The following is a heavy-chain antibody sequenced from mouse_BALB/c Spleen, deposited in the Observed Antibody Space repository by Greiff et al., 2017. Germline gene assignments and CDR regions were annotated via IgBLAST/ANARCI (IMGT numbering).Heavy chain of an antibody. CDR2: ISYSGST. V-gene: IGHV3-8*02. Sequence: EVHLVESGPSLVKPSQTLSLTCSVTGDSITSGYWNWIRKFPGNKLEYMGYISYSGSTYYNPSLKSRISITRDTSKNQYYLQLNSVTTEDTATYYCARRNYYRYIYYAMDYWGQGTSVTVSS. CDR3: ARRNYYRYIYYAMDY. D-gene: IGHD2-14*01. CDR1: GDSITSGY. J-gene: IGHJ4*01.